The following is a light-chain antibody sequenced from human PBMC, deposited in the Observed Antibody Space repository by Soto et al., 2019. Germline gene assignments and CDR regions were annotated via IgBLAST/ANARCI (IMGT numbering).Light chain of an antibody. CDR1: QSVSSSY. Sequence: EIVLTQSPGTLSLSPGEGATLSCSASQSVSSSYLAWYQQKPGQTPRLLIYAASSRATGIPDRFSGSGSATDCTLTISRLEPEDFAVYYCQQYGNSLYTFAQGTKLEIK. CDR2: AAS. CDR3: QQYGNSLYT. V-gene: IGKV3-20*01. J-gene: IGKJ2*01.